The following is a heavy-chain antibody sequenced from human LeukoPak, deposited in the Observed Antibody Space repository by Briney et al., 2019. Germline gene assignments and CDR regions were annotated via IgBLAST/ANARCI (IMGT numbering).Heavy chain of an antibody. V-gene: IGHV4-59*12. CDR2: IYYSGST. CDR3: AREGRGQQLTPIDY. CDR1: GGSISSYY. D-gene: IGHD6-13*01. J-gene: IGHJ4*02. Sequence: SETLSLTCTVSGGSISSYYWSWIRQPPGKGLEWIGYIYYSGSTNYNPSLKSRVTISVDTSKNQFSLKLSSVTAADTAVYYCAREGRGQQLTPIDYWGPGALVTVSS.